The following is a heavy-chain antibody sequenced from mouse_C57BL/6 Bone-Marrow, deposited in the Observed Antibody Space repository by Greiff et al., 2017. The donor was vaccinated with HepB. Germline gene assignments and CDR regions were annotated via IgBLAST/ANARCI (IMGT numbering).Heavy chain of an antibody. Sequence: VQLQQSGAELVMPGASVKLSCKASGYTFTSYWMHWVKQRPGQGLEWIGEIDPSDSYTNYNQKFKGKSTLTVDKSSSTAYMQLSSLTSEDSAVYYCARATRDYFDYWGQGTTLTVSS. CDR2: IDPSDSYT. D-gene: IGHD2-1*01. CDR1: GYTFTSYW. CDR3: ARATRDYFDY. V-gene: IGHV1-69*01. J-gene: IGHJ2*01.